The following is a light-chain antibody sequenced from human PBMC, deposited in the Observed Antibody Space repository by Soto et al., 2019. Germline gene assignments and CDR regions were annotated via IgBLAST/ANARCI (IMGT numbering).Light chain of an antibody. CDR3: QQYNNWPYT. V-gene: IGKV3-15*01. CDR2: GAS. CDR1: QSVSSN. Sequence: EIVMTQSPATLSVSPGERATLSCRASQSVSSNLAWYQQKPGQAPRLLIYGASTRATGIPARFSGSGSGTEFPLTNNSPQSEDFAVYYCQQYNNWPYTFGQGTKLEIK. J-gene: IGKJ2*01.